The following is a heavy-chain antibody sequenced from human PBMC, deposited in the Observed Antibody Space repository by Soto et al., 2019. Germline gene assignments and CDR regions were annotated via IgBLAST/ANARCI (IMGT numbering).Heavy chain of an antibody. D-gene: IGHD6-25*01. V-gene: IGHV4-31*03. CDR3: ARGKRAPYYYGMDV. CDR2: IYYSGST. CDR1: GGSISSGGYY. J-gene: IGHJ6*02. Sequence: QVQLQESGPGLVKPSQTLSLTCTVSGGSISSGGYYWSWIRQHPGKGLEWIGYIYYSGSTYYNPSLKRRFTISVDPSKNQFSLKLSSVTAADTAVYYCARGKRAPYYYGMDVWGQGTTVTVSS.